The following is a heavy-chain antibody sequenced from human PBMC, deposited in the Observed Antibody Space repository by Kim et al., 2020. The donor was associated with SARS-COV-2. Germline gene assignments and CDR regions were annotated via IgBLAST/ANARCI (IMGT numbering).Heavy chain of an antibody. J-gene: IGHJ4*02. V-gene: IGHV3-7*04. Sequence: GGSLRLSCEGSGFTFSNYWMTWVRQAPGKGLEWLANVKTDGSVKFYGDSVKGRFTISRDNAKNSMFLELNSLSADDTGVYLCVGGGYNGYWGQGTLVIVS. CDR3: VGGGYNGY. D-gene: IGHD5-12*01. CDR2: VKTDGSVK. CDR1: GFTFSNYW.